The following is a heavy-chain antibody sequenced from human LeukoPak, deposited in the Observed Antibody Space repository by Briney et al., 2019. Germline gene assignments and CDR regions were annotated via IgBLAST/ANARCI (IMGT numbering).Heavy chain of an antibody. CDR2: IGTTGTST. Sequence: GGSLRLSCAASGITFSSYAMSWVRLAPGKGLEWVSGIGTTGTSTYYADSVKGRFTISRDNSRNTLYLQMNSLRADDTAVYYCAKSTVRMAAAGDFDYWGQGTLVTASS. CDR3: AKSTVRMAAAGDFDY. J-gene: IGHJ4*02. CDR1: GITFSSYA. D-gene: IGHD6-13*01. V-gene: IGHV3-23*01.